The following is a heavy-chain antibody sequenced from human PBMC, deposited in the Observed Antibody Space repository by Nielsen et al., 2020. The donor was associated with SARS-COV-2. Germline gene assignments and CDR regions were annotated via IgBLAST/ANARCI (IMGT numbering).Heavy chain of an antibody. CDR3: ASPGYCSSTSCYDYYYYGMDV. CDR2: ISWNSGSI. Sequence: GGSLRLSCAASGFTFSSYSMNWVRQAPGKGLEWVSGISWNSGSIGYADSVKGRFTISRDNAKNSLYLQMNSLRAEDTAVYYCASPGYCSSTSCYDYYYYGMDVWGQGTTVTVSS. D-gene: IGHD2-2*03. J-gene: IGHJ6*02. CDR1: GFTFSSYS. V-gene: IGHV3-21*01.